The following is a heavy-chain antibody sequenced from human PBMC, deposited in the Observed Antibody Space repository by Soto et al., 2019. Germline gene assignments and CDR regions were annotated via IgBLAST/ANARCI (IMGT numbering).Heavy chain of an antibody. V-gene: IGHV4-30-4*01. D-gene: IGHD7-27*01. CDR3: ARGRYCLTGRCFPNWLDS. Sequence: SETLSLTCSVSGDSISNLDYFWAWIRQPPGQALEYIGYIYKSATTYYNPSFESRVAISVATSKSQFSLNVTSVTAADTAVYFCARGRYCLTGRCFPNWLDSWGQGALVTVSS. CDR2: IYKSATT. CDR1: GDSISNLDYF. J-gene: IGHJ5*01.